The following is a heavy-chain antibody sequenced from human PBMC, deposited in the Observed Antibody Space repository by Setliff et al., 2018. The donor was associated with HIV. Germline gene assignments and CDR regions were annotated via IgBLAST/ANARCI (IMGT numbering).Heavy chain of an antibody. D-gene: IGHD2-2*01. CDR1: GGSFSNSYYF. Sequence: PSETLSLTCNVSGGSFSNSYYFWGWIRQPPGKGLEWIGSISYSGGTYYNPSLKSRVTMSVDTSKNQFSLKLSSVTAADTAVYYCAGEGTHIRWQVEDSFHIWGEGTMVTVSS. V-gene: IGHV4-39*02. CDR3: AGEGTHIRWQVEDSFHI. J-gene: IGHJ3*02. CDR2: ISYSGGT.